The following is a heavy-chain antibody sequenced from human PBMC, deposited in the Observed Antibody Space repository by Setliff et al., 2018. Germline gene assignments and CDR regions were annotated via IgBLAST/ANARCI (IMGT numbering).Heavy chain of an antibody. J-gene: IGHJ4*02. Sequence: LSLTCAVSGYSISSGYYWGWIRQPPGKGLEWVSYISGSSSYIYYADSVKGRFTISRDNAKNSLYLQMNSLRAEDTAVYYCARWGYSYGPFDYWGQGTLVTVSS. V-gene: IGHV3-11*06. CDR2: ISGSSSYI. D-gene: IGHD5-18*01. CDR3: ARWGYSYGPFDY. CDR1: GYSISSGYY.